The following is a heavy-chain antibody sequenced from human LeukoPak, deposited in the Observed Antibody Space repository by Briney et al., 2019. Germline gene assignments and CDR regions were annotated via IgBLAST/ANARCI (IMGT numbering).Heavy chain of an antibody. Sequence: ASVKVSCKASGYTFTGYYMHWVRQAPGQGLEWMGWINPNSGGTNYAQKFQGRVTMTRDTSISTAYMELSRLRPDDTAVYYCARDIVVVVAATGYYYGMDVWGQGTTVTVSS. J-gene: IGHJ6*02. V-gene: IGHV1-2*02. D-gene: IGHD2-15*01. CDR1: GYTFTGYY. CDR2: INPNSGGT. CDR3: ARDIVVVVAATGYYYGMDV.